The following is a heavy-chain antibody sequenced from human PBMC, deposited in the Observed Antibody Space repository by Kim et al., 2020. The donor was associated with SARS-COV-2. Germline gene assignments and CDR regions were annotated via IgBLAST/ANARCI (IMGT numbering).Heavy chain of an antibody. Sequence: YNPSLDSRVTISVDTSKNQFSLKLSSVPAADTAVYYCARVGTAAGRTLDYWGQGTLVTVSS. CDR3: ARVGTAAGRTLDY. V-gene: IGHV4-31*02. J-gene: IGHJ4*02. D-gene: IGHD6-13*01.